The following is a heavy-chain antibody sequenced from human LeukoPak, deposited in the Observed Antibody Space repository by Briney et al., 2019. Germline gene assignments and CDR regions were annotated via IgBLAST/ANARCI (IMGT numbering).Heavy chain of an antibody. CDR2: ISGSGGST. V-gene: IGHV3-23*01. Sequence: GGSLRLSCAASGFTFSSYAMSWVRQAPGKGLEWVSAISGSGGSTYYADSVKGRFAISRDNSKNTLYLQMNSLRAEDTAVYYCAKDRVVRGVIITADRDYWGQGTLVTVSS. J-gene: IGHJ4*02. D-gene: IGHD3-10*01. CDR3: AKDRVVRGVIITADRDY. CDR1: GFTFSSYA.